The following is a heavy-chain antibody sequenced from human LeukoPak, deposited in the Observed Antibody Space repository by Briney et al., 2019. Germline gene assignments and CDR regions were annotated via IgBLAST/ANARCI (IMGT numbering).Heavy chain of an antibody. D-gene: IGHD6-13*01. CDR3: ARGAGYSSSWYFRYYGMDV. Sequence: SQTLSLTCAVSGGSISSGGYSWSWIRQPPGKGLEWIGYIYHSGSTYYNPSLKSRVTISVDRSKNQFSLKLSSVTAADTAVYYCARGAGYSSSWYFRYYGMDVWGQGTTVTVSS. J-gene: IGHJ6*02. CDR1: GGSISSGGYS. CDR2: IYHSGST. V-gene: IGHV4-30-2*01.